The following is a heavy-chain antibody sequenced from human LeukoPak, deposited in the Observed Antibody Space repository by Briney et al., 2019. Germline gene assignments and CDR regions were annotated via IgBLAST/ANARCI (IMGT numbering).Heavy chain of an antibody. Sequence: SETLSLTCTVSGGSISSGDYYWRWIRQPPGKGLEWIVYIYHSGNTYYNPSLKTRLTISVDTPRNQFSLKLRSVTAADTAVYYCARGGTRITIVGVVINDFDYWGQGTLVTVSS. D-gene: IGHD3-3*01. CDR1: GGSISSGDYY. CDR2: IYHSGNT. CDR3: ARGGTRITIVGVVINDFDY. J-gene: IGHJ4*02. V-gene: IGHV4-30-4*08.